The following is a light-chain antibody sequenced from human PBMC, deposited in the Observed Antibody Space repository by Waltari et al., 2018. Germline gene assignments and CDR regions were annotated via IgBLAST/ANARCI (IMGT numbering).Light chain of an antibody. CDR1: QNIDTR. CDR2: GAS. J-gene: IGKJ5*01. Sequence: ILLTQSPATLSVSPGERATLSCRASQNIDTRLALYQHNPGQAPRLLIYGASTRAADIPARFSGSGFGTDFSLTINSLQSEDFAVYYCQQYLQWPPAITFGPGTRLDFK. CDR3: QQYLQWPPAIT. V-gene: IGKV3-15*01.